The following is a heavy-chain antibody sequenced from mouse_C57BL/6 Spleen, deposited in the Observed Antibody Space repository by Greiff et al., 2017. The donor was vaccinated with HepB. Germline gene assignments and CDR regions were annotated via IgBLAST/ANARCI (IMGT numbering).Heavy chain of an antibody. V-gene: IGHV7-3*01. CDR1: GFTFTDYY. CDR2: IRNKANGYTT. Sequence: EVKLVESGGGLVQPGGSLSLSCAASGFTFTDYYMSWVRQPPGKALEWLGFIRNKANGYTTEYSEPMKGRFTISRDNSQSILYLQMNALRAEGSATYYCARYSEGNYEGAMDYWGQGTSVTVSS. J-gene: IGHJ4*01. CDR3: ARYSEGNYEGAMDY. D-gene: IGHD2-1*01.